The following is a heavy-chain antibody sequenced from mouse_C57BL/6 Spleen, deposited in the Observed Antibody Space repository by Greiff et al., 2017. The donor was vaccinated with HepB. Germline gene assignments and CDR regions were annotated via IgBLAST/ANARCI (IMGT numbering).Heavy chain of an antibody. V-gene: IGHV1-55*01. CDR3: ARENGTIYDGYDEGYDDAMDY. D-gene: IGHD2-2*01. CDR2: IYPGSGST. CDR1: GYTFTSYW. J-gene: IGHJ4*01. Sequence: VQLQQPGAELVKPGASVKMSCKASGYTFTSYWITWVKQRPGQGLEWIGDIYPGSGSTNYNEKFTSKATLTVDTSSSTAYLQLSSLTSEDSAVYDCARENGTIYDGYDEGYDDAMDYWGQGTSVTVSS.